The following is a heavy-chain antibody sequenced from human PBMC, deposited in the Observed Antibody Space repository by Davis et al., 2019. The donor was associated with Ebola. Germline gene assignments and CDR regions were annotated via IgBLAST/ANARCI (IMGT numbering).Heavy chain of an antibody. CDR2: TRNKANSYTT. CDR1: GFTFSDHY. J-gene: IGHJ4*02. CDR3: ARDMMRSGYDPFDY. V-gene: IGHV3-72*01. Sequence: GESLKISCAASGFTFSDHYMDWVRQAPGKGLEWVGRTRNKANSYTTEYAASVKGRFTISRDDSKNSLYLQMNSLKTEDTAVYYCARDMMRSGYDPFDYWGQGTLVTVSS. D-gene: IGHD5-12*01.